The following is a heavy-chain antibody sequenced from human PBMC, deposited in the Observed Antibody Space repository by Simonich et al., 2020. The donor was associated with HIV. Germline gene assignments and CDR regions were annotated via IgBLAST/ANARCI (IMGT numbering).Heavy chain of an antibody. V-gene: IGHV1-18*01. CDR1: DYTFTTYA. CDR2: INTYNANT. CDR3: ARDGANWGYFDY. Sequence: QVQLVQSGTEVKKPGASVKVSCKASDYTFTTYAFTWVRQAPGQGLDWMGRINTYNANTHHAQKFQGRVTMTTDTSTSTAYIELRSLRSDDTAVYYCARDGANWGYFDYWGQGTLVTVSS. J-gene: IGHJ4*02. D-gene: IGHD7-27*01.